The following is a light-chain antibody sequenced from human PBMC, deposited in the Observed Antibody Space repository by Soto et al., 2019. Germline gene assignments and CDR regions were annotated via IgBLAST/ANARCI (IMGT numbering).Light chain of an antibody. CDR3: GTWDTSLSAGV. V-gene: IGLV1-51*01. CDR2: DNN. CDR1: SSNIGNNY. J-gene: IGLJ3*02. Sequence: QSVLTQPPSVSAAPGQKVTISCSGRSSNIGNNYVSWYQQLPGTAPKLLIYDNNKRPSGIPDRFSGSKSGTSATLGITGVQTGDEADYYCGTWDTSLSAGVFGGGTKVTVL.